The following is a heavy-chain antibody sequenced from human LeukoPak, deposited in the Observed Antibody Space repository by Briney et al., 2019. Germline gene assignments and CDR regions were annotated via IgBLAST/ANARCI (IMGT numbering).Heavy chain of an antibody. CDR1: GFTFSSYA. Sequence: GGSLRLSCAASGFTFSSYAMSWVRQAPGKGLEWVSAISGSGGSTYYADSVKGRFTISRDNSKNTLYLKMNSLRAEDTAVYYCARDEKLGYCSGGSCYQRVKYYYYYYMDVWGKGTTVTVSS. CDR2: ISGSGGST. V-gene: IGHV3-23*01. J-gene: IGHJ6*03. D-gene: IGHD2-15*01. CDR3: ARDEKLGYCSGGSCYQRVKYYYYYYMDV.